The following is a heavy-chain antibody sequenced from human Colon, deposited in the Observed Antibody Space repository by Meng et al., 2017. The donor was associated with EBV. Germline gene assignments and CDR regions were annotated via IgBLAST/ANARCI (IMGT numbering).Heavy chain of an antibody. CDR2: LSDSGTYM. D-gene: IGHD1-1*01. J-gene: IGHJ4*02. CDR1: GFIFRTYS. Sequence: EVHLVESGGXLVKPGXSLRLSCAGSGFIFRTYSMNWVRQAPGKGLEWVASLSDSGTYMYYADSVRGRFTISGDYAKNSLYLEMNSLTAEDTGVYYCARRVGTGFDDWGQGTLVTVSS. V-gene: IGHV3-21*01. CDR3: ARRVGTGFDD.